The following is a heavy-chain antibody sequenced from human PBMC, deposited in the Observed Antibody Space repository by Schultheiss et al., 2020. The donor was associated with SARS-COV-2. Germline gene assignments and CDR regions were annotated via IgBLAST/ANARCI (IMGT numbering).Heavy chain of an antibody. V-gene: IGHV4-34*01. J-gene: IGHJ3*02. Sequence: SETLSLTCTVYGGSFSGYYWSWIRQPPGKGLEWIGEINHSGSTKYNSSLKRRFTISVDKSKSQFSLKLSSVTAAETAVYYCAREGGSYLADAFDIWGQGTMVTVSS. CDR3: AREGGSYLADAFDI. D-gene: IGHD1-26*01. CDR2: INHSGST. CDR1: GGSFSGYY.